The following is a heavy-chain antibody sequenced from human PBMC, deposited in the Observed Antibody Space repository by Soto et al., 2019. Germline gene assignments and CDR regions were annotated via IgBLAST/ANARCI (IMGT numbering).Heavy chain of an antibody. CDR1: GLNLDDFA. CDR2: ITWNSRVL. V-gene: IGHV3-9*01. Sequence: GGSLELSCVGPGLNLDDFAMHWARQAPGKGLEWVSGITWNSRVLAYADSVKGRFTISRDNARNSLYLQMDSLRDEDTALYYCAKGRYDFWSPYYFDSWGQGTLVTVSS. D-gene: IGHD3-3*01. CDR3: AKGRYDFWSPYYFDS. J-gene: IGHJ4*02.